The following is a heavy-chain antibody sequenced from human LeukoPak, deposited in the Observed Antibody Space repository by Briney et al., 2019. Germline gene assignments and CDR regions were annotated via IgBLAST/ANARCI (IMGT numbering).Heavy chain of an antibody. CDR2: IYHSGRT. D-gene: IGHD3-10*01. V-gene: IGHV4-38-2*02. CDR3: ASYYYGSGS. J-gene: IGHJ4*02. Sequence: PSETLSLTCTVSGYSISSGDYWGWIRQPPGKGLEWIGSIYHSGRTYYNPSLKSRVTISVDTSKNQFSLKLSSVTAADTAVYYCASYYYGSGSWGQGTLVTVSS. CDR1: GYSISSGDY.